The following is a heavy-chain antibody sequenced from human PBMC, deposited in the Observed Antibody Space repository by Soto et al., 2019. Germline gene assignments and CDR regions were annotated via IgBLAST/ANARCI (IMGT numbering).Heavy chain of an antibody. CDR1: GYSISSGYY. CDR2: IYHSGST. J-gene: IGHJ5*02. V-gene: IGHV4-38-2*01. D-gene: IGHD3-22*01. CDR3: AKGTDYYDSSGYYGP. Sequence: SETLSLTCAVSGYSISSGYYWGWIRQPPGKGLEWIGSIYHSGSTYYNPSLKSRVTISVDTSKNQFSLKLSSVTAADTAVYYCAKGTDYYDSSGYYGPWGQGTLVTSPQ.